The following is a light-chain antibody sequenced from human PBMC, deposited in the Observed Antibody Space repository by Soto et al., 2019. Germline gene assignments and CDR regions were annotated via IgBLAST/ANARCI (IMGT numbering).Light chain of an antibody. CDR1: ESVDSN. Sequence: EIVMTQSPATLSVSPGGRATLSCRASESVDSNVAWYQQKVGQPPRLIIYKASNRATGIPARFSGSGSGTEFTLTSSGLQSEYVAVYYCQQYILRPYTFGQGTKVEI. CDR2: KAS. V-gene: IGKV3D-15*01. CDR3: QQYILRPYT. J-gene: IGKJ2*01.